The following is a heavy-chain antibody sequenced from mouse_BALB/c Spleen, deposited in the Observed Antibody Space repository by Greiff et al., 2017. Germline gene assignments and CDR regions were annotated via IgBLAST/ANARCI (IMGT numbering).Heavy chain of an antibody. J-gene: IGHJ4*01. CDR3: ARWGYDYDEGGYAMDY. V-gene: IGHV1-31*01. CDR1: GYSFTGYY. Sequence: VQLQQSGPELVKPGASVKISCKASGYSFTGYYMHWVKQSHVKSLEWIGRINPYNGATSYNQNFKDKASLTVDKSSSTAYMELHSLTSEDSAVYYCARWGYDYDEGGYAMDYWGQGTSVTVSS. CDR2: INPYNGAT. D-gene: IGHD2-4*01.